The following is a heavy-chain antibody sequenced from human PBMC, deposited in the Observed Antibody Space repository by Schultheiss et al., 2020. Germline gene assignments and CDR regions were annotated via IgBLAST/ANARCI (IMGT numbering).Heavy chain of an antibody. D-gene: IGHD3-10*01. J-gene: IGHJ4*02. CDR1: GGSFSGYY. Sequence: SETLSLTCAVYGGSFSGYYWIWIRQPPGKGLEWIGEINHSGSTNYNPSLKSRVTISVDTSKNQFSLKLSSVTAADTAVYYCARGLRYYYGSGSGREYYFDYWGRGSLVTVSS. CDR2: INHSGST. V-gene: IGHV4-34*01. CDR3: ARGLRYYYGSGSGREYYFDY.